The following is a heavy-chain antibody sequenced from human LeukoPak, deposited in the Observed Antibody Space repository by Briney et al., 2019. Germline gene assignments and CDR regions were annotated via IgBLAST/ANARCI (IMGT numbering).Heavy chain of an antibody. CDR1: GYTFTGYY. D-gene: IGHD2-2*02. CDR2: INPNSGGT. Sequence: GASVTVSCKASGYTFTGYYMHWVRQAPGQGLEWMGWINPNSGGTNYAQKFQGRVTMTRDTSISTAYMELSRLRSDDTAVYYCARDRGVVVVPAAINGMDVWGQGTTVTVSS. CDR3: ARDRGVVVVPAAINGMDV. J-gene: IGHJ6*02. V-gene: IGHV1-2*02.